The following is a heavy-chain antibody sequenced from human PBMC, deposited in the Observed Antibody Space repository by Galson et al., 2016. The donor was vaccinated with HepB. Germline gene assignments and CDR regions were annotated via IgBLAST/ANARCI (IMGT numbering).Heavy chain of an antibody. J-gene: IGHJ4*02. D-gene: IGHD2-21*01. V-gene: IGHV4-34*01. Sequence: ETLSLTCAVYGGSFSGYYWSWIRQPPGKGLEWIGEINHSGSTNYNPSLKSRVTISVDTSKNQFSLKLNSVTAADTAVYYCARGGCDSGHKGNDYWGQGTLVTVSS. CDR3: ARGGCDSGHKGNDY. CDR1: GGSFSGYY. CDR2: INHSGST.